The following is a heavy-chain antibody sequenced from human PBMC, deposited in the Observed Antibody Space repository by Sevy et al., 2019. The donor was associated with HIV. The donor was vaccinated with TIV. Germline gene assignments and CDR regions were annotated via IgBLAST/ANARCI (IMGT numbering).Heavy chain of an antibody. CDR3: AREGCTKPHDH. D-gene: IGHD2-8*01. CDR1: GFDFSIYS. CDR2: LSFGCGKI. V-gene: IGHV3-23*01. J-gene: IGHJ4*02. Sequence: GGSLRLSCAASGFDFSIYSMSWVRQAPGKGLEWVSTLSFGCGKINYADSVKGRFTISRDNSKSSVYLQMNNMRVEDTAVYYCAREGCTKPHDHWGQGTLVTVS.